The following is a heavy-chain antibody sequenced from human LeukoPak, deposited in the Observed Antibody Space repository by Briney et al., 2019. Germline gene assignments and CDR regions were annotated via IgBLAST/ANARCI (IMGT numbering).Heavy chain of an antibody. Sequence: PSGTLSLTCVVSGASIDSDNWWSWVRQPPGKGLVWVSRINSDGSSTSYADSVKGRFTISRDNGKNSLYLQMNSLRAEDTAVYYCARALKGVRRRLGGTTTFEDYYYMDVWGKGTTVTISS. CDR2: INSDGSST. CDR1: GASIDSDNW. D-gene: IGHD1-26*01. CDR3: ARALKGVRRRLGGTTTFEDYYYMDV. V-gene: IGHV3-74*01. J-gene: IGHJ6*03.